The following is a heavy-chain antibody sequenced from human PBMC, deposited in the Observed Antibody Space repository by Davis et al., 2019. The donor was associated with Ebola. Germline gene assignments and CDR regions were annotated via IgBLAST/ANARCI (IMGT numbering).Heavy chain of an antibody. V-gene: IGHV4-30-4*02. CDR1: GGSISSGDYY. D-gene: IGHD3-3*01. CDR3: ARESLNRFWSGYGYYFDY. CDR2: IYYSGST. J-gene: IGHJ4*02. Sequence: SETLSLTCTVSGGSISSGDYYWSWIRQPPGKGLEWIGYIYYSGSTYYNPSLKSRVTISVDTSKNQFSLKLSSVTAADTAVYYCARESLNRFWSGYGYYFDYWGQGALVTVSS.